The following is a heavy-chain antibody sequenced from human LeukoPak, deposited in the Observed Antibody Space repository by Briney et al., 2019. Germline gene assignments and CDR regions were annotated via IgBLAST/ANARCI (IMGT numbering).Heavy chain of an antibody. Sequence: GGSLRLSCAASGFTFSSYSMNWVRQAPGKGLEWVSSISSSSSYIYYADSVKGRFTISRDNAKNSLYLQMNSLRAEDTAVYYCARWRLRNAGHYFDYWGQGTLVTVSS. J-gene: IGHJ4*02. CDR3: ARWRLRNAGHYFDY. CDR1: GFTFSSYS. D-gene: IGHD6-13*01. CDR2: ISSSSSYI. V-gene: IGHV3-21*01.